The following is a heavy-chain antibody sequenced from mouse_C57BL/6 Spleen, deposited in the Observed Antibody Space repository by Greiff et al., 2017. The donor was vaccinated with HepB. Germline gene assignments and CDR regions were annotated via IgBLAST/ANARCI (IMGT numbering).Heavy chain of an antibody. Sequence: VQLQQSGPELVKPGASVKMSCKASGYTFTDYNMHWVKQSDGKSLEWIGYINPNNGGTSYNQKFKGKATLTVNKSSSTAYMELRSLTSEDSAVYYCARKLDVSWFAYWGQGTLVTVSA. CDR1: GYTFTDYN. V-gene: IGHV1-22*01. D-gene: IGHD4-1*01. CDR3: ARKLDVSWFAY. CDR2: INPNNGGT. J-gene: IGHJ3*01.